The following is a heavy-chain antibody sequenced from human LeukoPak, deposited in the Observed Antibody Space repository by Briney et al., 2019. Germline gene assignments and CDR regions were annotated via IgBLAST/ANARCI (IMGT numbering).Heavy chain of an antibody. CDR3: ARVKGGTLFDY. Sequence: SETLSLTCTVSGGSISSYYWSWIRQPPGKGLEWIGYIYYSGSTNYNPSLKSRVTMSVDTSKNQFSLKLSSVTAADTAVYYCARVKGGTLFDYWGQGTLVTVSS. CDR1: GGSISSYY. D-gene: IGHD3-16*01. V-gene: IGHV4-59*12. J-gene: IGHJ4*02. CDR2: IYYSGST.